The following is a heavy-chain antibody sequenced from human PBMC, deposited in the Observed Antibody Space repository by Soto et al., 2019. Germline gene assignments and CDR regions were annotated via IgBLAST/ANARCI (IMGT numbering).Heavy chain of an antibody. CDR3: ARDLVWQQLVRKAVADRFDY. J-gene: IGHJ4*02. D-gene: IGHD6-13*01. CDR2: INPNSGGT. CDR1: GYTFTGYY. V-gene: IGHV1-2*04. Sequence: GASVKVSCKASGYTFTGYYMHWVRQAPGQGLEWMGWINPNSGGTNYAQKFQGWVTMTRDTSISTAYMELSRLRSEDTAVYYCARDLVWQQLVRKAVADRFDYWGQGTLVTVSS.